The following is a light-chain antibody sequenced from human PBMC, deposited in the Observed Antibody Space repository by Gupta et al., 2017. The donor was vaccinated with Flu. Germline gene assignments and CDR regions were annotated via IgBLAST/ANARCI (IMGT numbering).Light chain of an antibody. CDR3: VVWDDSVNGWV. J-gene: IGLJ3*02. CDR2: TND. V-gene: IGLV1-44*01. CDR1: RSNIGDNF. Sequence: QSVVTQPPSASGTPGQRVTISCSGSRSNIGDNFVNWYQQLPGTAPKLLLYTNDQRPSGVPDRFSGSKSGTSASPAISGLQSEDEADYYWVVWDDSVNGWVFGGGTKL.